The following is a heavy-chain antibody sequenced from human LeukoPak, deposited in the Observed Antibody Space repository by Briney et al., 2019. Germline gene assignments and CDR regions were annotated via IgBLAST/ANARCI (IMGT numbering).Heavy chain of an antibody. CDR2: IYYSGST. V-gene: IGHV4-30-4*08. Sequence: SETLSLTCTVSGGSISSGDYYWSWIRQPPGKGLEWIGYIYYSGSTYYNPSLKSRVTISVDTSKNQFSLKLSSVTAAYTAVYYCARTRRDYFDYWGQGTLVTVSS. CDR3: ARTRRDYFDY. CDR1: GGSISSGDYY. J-gene: IGHJ4*02.